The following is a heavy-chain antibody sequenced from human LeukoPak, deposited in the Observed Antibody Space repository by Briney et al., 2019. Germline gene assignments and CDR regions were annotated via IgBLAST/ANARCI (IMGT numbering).Heavy chain of an antibody. CDR2: ISYDGSNK. Sequence: GGPLRLSCAASGFTFSSYAMHWVRQAPGKGLEWVAVISYDGSNKYYADSVKGRFTISRDNSKNTLYLQMNSLRAEDTAVYYCAREFDDIVVRPFDYWGQGTLVTVSS. CDR1: GFTFSSYA. D-gene: IGHD5-12*01. J-gene: IGHJ4*02. CDR3: AREFDDIVVRPFDY. V-gene: IGHV3-30*04.